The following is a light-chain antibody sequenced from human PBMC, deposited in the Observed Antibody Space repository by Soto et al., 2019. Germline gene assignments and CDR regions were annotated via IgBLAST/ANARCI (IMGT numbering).Light chain of an antibody. J-gene: IGKJ4*01. CDR3: QQYNNWGLS. CDR1: ENVGTN. Sequence: IVLTQSPATLSVSPGERVTLSCRASENVGTNLAWYQQRPGQPPRLLIYGSSTRATSISATFSGSGSRTEFTLTISSLQSEDSAVYYCQQYNNWGLSFGGGTRVEIK. V-gene: IGKV3D-15*01. CDR2: GSS.